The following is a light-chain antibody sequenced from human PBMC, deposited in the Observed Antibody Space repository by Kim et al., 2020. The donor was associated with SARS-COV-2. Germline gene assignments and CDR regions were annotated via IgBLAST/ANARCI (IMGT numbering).Light chain of an antibody. CDR3: KQYNSYTWR. CDR2: KAS. V-gene: IGKV1-5*03. Sequence: DIQMTQSPSTLSASVGDRVTITCRASQSISSWLAWYQQKPGKAPKLLIYKASSLESGVPSRFSGSGSGTEFTLNISSLQPDDFAIYYCKQYNSYTWRIGQGTKVEIK. CDR1: QSISSW. J-gene: IGKJ1*01.